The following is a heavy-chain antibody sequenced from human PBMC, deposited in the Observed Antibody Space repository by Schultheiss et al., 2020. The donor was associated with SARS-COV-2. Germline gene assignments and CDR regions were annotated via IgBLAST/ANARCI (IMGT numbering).Heavy chain of an antibody. CDR2: IYYSGST. Sequence: SETLSLTCTVSGGSISSSSYYWGWIRQPPGKGLEWIGSIYYSGSTYYNPSLKSRVTISVDTSKNQFSLKLSSVTAADTAVYYCARDRDYYGSGYDYWGQGTLVTVSS. CDR1: GGSISSSSYY. V-gene: IGHV4-39*07. CDR3: ARDRDYYGSGYDY. J-gene: IGHJ4*02. D-gene: IGHD3-10*01.